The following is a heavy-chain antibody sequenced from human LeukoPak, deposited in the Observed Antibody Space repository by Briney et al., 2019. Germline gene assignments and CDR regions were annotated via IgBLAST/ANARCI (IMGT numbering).Heavy chain of an antibody. CDR2: IYYSGST. CDR3: ARASRWLSYDAFHI. V-gene: IGHV4-59*01. J-gene: IGHJ3*02. D-gene: IGHD3-9*01. Sequence: SETLSLTCTVSGGSISSYYLSWIRQPPGKGLEWIGYIYYSGSTNYNPSLKSRVTISVDTSKNQFSLKLSSVTAADTAVYYCARASRWLSYDAFHIWGQGTMVTVSS. CDR1: GGSISSYY.